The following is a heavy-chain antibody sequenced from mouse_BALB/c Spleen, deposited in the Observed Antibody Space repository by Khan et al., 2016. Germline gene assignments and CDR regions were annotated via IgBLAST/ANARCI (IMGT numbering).Heavy chain of an antibody. J-gene: IGHJ3*01. CDR3: AGGRYNYGVSFAY. Sequence: VQLQQPGAELVKPGASVKLSCTASGFNIKDTYMPWVKQRPEQGLEWIGRIDPANGNTKYDPKFQGKATITADTSSNTAYLQLSSLTSADTAVYYCAGGRYNYGVSFAYWGQGTLVTVSA. CDR2: IDPANGNT. D-gene: IGHD2-12*01. CDR1: GFNIKDTY. V-gene: IGHV14-3*02.